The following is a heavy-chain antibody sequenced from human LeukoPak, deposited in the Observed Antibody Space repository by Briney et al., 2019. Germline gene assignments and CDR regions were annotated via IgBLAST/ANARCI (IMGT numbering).Heavy chain of an antibody. CDR2: INHSGST. J-gene: IGHJ5*02. Sequence: PSETLSLTCAVYGVSFSGYYWSWIRQPPGKGLEWIGEINHSGSTNYNPPLKSRVTISVDTSKNQFSLKLSSVTAADTAVYYCAREKLLWFGLDPWGQGTLVTVSS. CDR3: AREKLLWFGLDP. V-gene: IGHV4-34*01. D-gene: IGHD3-10*01. CDR1: GVSFSGYY.